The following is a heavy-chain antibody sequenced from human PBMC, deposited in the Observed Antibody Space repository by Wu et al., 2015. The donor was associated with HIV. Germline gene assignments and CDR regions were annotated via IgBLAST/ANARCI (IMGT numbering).Heavy chain of an antibody. V-gene: IGHV1-2*02. CDR1: GYTFTGYY. Sequence: QVQLVQSGAEVKKPGASVKVSCKASGYTFTGYYMHWVRQAPGQGLEWMGWINPNSGGTNYAQKFQGRVTMTRDTSISTAYMELSRLRSDDTAVYYCARAGDGYCSGGSCYYFDYWGQGTLGHRSPQ. J-gene: IGHJ4*02. CDR3: ARAGDGYCSGGSCYYFDY. D-gene: IGHD2-15*01. CDR2: INPNSGGT.